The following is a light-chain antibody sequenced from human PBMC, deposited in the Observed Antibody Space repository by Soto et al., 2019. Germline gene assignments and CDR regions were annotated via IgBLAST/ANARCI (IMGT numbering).Light chain of an antibody. CDR3: QQSYRTPIT. J-gene: IGKJ5*01. V-gene: IGKV4-1*01. Sequence: DIVMTQSPDSLAVSLGESAAINCKSSQSVLSNTNSKNYLAWYQQRPGQPPTLLIYWASTRESGVPDRFSGSGSGTDFTLTISSLQPEDFATYYCQQSYRTPITFGQGTRLEIK. CDR2: WAS. CDR1: QSVLSNTNSKNY.